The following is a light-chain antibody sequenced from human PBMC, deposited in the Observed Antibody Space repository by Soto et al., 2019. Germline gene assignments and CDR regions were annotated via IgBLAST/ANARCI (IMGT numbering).Light chain of an antibody. Sequence: QSVLTQPASVSGSPGQSITISCTGTSSDVGGYNYVSWYQHHPGKAPELLIYDVSIRPSGVSNRFSGSKSGHTASLTISGLQVVDEADYYCSSYASSSTYVFGTGTKVTVL. CDR1: SSDVGGYNY. V-gene: IGLV2-14*03. CDR3: SSYASSSTYV. CDR2: DVS. J-gene: IGLJ1*01.